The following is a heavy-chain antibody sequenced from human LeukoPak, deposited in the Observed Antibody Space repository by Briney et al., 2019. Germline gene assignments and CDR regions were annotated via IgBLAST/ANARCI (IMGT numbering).Heavy chain of an antibody. D-gene: IGHD3-22*01. Sequence: PSDTLSLPCTVSGGSINSYYWRWIRQSPGEGLEWSGYIYYSGSTNYNPSLKSRVTISVDTSKNQFSLKLSSVTAADTAVYYCAGGAPYYYDSSGYLFDYWGQGTLVTVSS. V-gene: IGHV4-59*07. CDR1: GGSINSYY. CDR2: IYYSGST. CDR3: AGGAPYYYDSSGYLFDY. J-gene: IGHJ4*02.